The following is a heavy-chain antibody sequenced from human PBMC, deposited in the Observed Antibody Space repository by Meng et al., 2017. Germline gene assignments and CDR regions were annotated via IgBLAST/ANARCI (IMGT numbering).Heavy chain of an antibody. J-gene: IGHJ5*02. Sequence: SLKISCAASGFTFDDYAMHWVRQAPGKGLEWVSGISWNSGSIGYADSVKGRFTISRDNAKNSLYLQMNSLRTRDTALYYCAKAVGSGGSPFGPWGQGNRVT. D-gene: IGHD2-15*01. V-gene: IGHV3-9*01. CDR2: ISWNSGSI. CDR3: AKAVGSGGSPFGP. CDR1: GFTFDDYA.